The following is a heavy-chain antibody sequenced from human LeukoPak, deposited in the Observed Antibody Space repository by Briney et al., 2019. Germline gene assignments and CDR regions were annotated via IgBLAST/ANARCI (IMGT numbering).Heavy chain of an antibody. V-gene: IGHV3-7*01. D-gene: IGHD3-22*01. Sequence: GGSLRLSCAASGFTFSSYWMSWVRQAPGKGREWVANIKQDGSEKYYVDSVKGRFTISRDNAKNSLYLQMNSLRAEDTAVYYCARSGYYFYYYYMDVWGKGTTVTVSS. J-gene: IGHJ6*03. CDR1: GFTFSSYW. CDR3: ARSGYYFYYYYMDV. CDR2: IKQDGSEK.